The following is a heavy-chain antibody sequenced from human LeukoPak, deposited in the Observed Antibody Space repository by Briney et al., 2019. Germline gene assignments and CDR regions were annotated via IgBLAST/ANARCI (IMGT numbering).Heavy chain of an antibody. CDR2: IYYSGST. J-gene: IGHJ4*02. CDR3: ARHENVVVVAALDY. V-gene: IGHV4-59*08. CDR1: GGSISSYY. Sequence: SETLSLTCTVSGGSISSYYWSWIRQPPGKGLEWIGYIYYSGSTNYNPSLKSRVTISVDTSKNQFSLKLSSVTAADTAVYCCARHENVVVVAALDYWGQGTLVTVSS. D-gene: IGHD2-15*01.